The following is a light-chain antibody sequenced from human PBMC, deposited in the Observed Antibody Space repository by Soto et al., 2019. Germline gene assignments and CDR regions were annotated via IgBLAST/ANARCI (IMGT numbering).Light chain of an antibody. CDR1: SSDVWTYNL. Sequence: QSALTQPASVSGSPGQSITISCTGTSSDVWTYNLVSWYQQHPGKAPKLMIYEGSKRPSGVSNRFSGSKSGNTASLTISGLQAEDDADYYCCSYAGSSTLYVFGTGTKLTVL. J-gene: IGLJ1*01. CDR2: EGS. CDR3: CSYAGSSTLYV. V-gene: IGLV2-23*01.